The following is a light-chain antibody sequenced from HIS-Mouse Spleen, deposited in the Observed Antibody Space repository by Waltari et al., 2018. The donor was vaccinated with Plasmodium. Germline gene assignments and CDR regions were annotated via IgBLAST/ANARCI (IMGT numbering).Light chain of an antibody. CDR3: QQYNNWPAWT. CDR1: QSVSSN. Sequence: DIVMTQSPATLSVYQGERAPLACRASQSVSSNLAWYHQKPGQAPRLLIYGAATRDTGIPARFSGSGSWTEFTLTISSLQSEDFAVYYCQQYNNWPAWTFGQGTKVEIK. J-gene: IGKJ1*01. CDR2: GAA. V-gene: IGKV3-15*01.